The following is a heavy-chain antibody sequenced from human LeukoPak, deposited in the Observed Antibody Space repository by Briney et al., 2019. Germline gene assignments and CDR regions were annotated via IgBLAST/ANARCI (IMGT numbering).Heavy chain of an antibody. D-gene: IGHD1-26*01. J-gene: IGHJ4*02. V-gene: IGHV3-33*01. CDR3: ERETCESWEFDY. CDR1: GFTFSSYG. CDR2: IWNSGSSK. Sequence: GGSLRLSCAASGFTFSSYGMHWVRQAPGKGLEWVAIIWNSGSSKYYADSVKGRFTISRDNSKNTLYLQMNSLRAEDTSVYYCERETCESWEFDYWGQGTLVIVSS.